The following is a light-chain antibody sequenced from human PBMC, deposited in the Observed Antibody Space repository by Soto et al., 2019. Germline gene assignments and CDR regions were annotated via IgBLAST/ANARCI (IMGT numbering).Light chain of an antibody. CDR2: EVS. CDR1: SSDVGGYNY. Sequence: QSVLTQPPSASGSPGQSVTISCTGTSSDVGGYNYVSWYQQHPGKAPKLMIYEVSKRPSGVPDRFSGSKSGNTASLTVSGLQAEDEADYYCSSYAGSNNSPLHVFGTGTKVTVL. J-gene: IGLJ1*01. V-gene: IGLV2-8*01. CDR3: SSYAGSNNSPLHV.